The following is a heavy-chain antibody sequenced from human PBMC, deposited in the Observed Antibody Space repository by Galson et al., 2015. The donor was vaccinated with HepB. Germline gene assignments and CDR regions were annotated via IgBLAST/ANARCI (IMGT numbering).Heavy chain of an antibody. D-gene: IGHD4-17*01. V-gene: IGHV3-33*01. CDR3: ARGGMTTVTMGGDY. J-gene: IGHJ4*02. CDR2: IWYDGSNK. Sequence: SLRLSCAASGFTFSSYGMHWVRQAPGKGLEWVAVIWYDGSNKYYADSVKGRFTISRDNSKNTLYLQMNSLRAEDTAVYYCARGGMTTVTMGGDYWGQGTLVTVSS. CDR1: GFTFSSYG.